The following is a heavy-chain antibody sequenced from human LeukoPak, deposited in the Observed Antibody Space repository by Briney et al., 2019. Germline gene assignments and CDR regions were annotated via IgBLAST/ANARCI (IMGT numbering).Heavy chain of an antibody. CDR2: ISYDGSNK. CDR3: ARGREGIVGASFFDY. D-gene: IGHD1-26*01. Sequence: GGSLRLSCAASGFTFSSYAMHWVRQAPGKGLEWVAVISYDGSNKYYADSVKGRFTISRDNSKNTLYPQMNSLRAEDTAVYYCARGREGIVGASFFDYWGQGTLVTVSS. J-gene: IGHJ4*02. CDR1: GFTFSSYA. V-gene: IGHV3-30*04.